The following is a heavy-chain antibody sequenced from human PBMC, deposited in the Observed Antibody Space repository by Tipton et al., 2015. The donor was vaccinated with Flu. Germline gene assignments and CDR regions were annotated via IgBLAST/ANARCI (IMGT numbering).Heavy chain of an antibody. CDR1: GFSFSSYE. D-gene: IGHD3-10*01. Sequence: SLRLSCAASGFSFSSYEMNWVRQAPGKGLEWVSYISSSGSTIYYADSVKGRFTISRDNAKNSPYLQMNSLRAEDTAVYYCARDLGVSLVRGVLWDWGQGTLVTVSS. CDR2: ISSSGSTI. V-gene: IGHV3-48*03. J-gene: IGHJ4*02. CDR3: ARDLGVSLVRGVLWD.